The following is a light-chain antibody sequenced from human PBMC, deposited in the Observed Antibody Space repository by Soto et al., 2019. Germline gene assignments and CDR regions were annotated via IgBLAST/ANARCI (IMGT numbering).Light chain of an antibody. CDR3: QQYNSYPLT. Sequence: DIQMTQSPSTLSASVGDRVTITCRASQSISSWLAWYQQKPGKAPKLLIFKASSLESGVPLSFSGSGSGTEFTLTISRLQPDDFATYYCQQYNSYPLTFGGGTKVEIK. J-gene: IGKJ4*01. V-gene: IGKV1-5*03. CDR2: KAS. CDR1: QSISSW.